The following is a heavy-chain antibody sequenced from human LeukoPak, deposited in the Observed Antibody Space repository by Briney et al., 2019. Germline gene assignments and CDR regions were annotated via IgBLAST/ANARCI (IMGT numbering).Heavy chain of an antibody. CDR1: GFTFSSYS. V-gene: IGHV3-23*01. CDR2: ISGSGGST. J-gene: IGHJ4*02. Sequence: PGGSLRLSCAASGFTFSSYSMNWVRQAPGKGLEWVSAISGSGGSTYYADSVKGRFTISRDNSKNTLYLQMNSLRAEDTAVYYCAKDLRATSYHFDYWGQGTLVTVSS. CDR3: AKDLRATSYHFDY. D-gene: IGHD5-24*01.